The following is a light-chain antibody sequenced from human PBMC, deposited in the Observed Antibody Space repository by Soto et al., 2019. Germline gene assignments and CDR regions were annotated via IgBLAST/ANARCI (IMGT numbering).Light chain of an antibody. J-gene: IGKJ5*01. Sequence: PGESATLSCRASRSVNNNYLAWYQQKPGQAPRLLIYGVSSRASGIPDRFFGSGSGTDFTLTINRLEPEDFAVYYCQQYANSPITFGQGTRLEIK. CDR1: RSVNNNY. CDR3: QQYANSPIT. V-gene: IGKV3-20*01. CDR2: GVS.